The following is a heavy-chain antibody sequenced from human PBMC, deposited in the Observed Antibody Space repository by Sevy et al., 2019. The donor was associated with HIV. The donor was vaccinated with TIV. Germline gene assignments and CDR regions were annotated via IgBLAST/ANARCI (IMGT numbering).Heavy chain of an antibody. Sequence: GGSLRLSCAASGFTFSSYSMNWVRQAPGKGLEWVSSIISNSRYIYYPDSVRGRFTISRDNAKNSLYLQMNSLRAEDTAVYYCASAGVFIETDAFDFWGQGTMVTVSS. CDR3: ASAGVFIETDAFDF. V-gene: IGHV3-21*01. J-gene: IGHJ3*01. CDR2: IISNSRYI. D-gene: IGHD3-10*01. CDR1: GFTFSSYS.